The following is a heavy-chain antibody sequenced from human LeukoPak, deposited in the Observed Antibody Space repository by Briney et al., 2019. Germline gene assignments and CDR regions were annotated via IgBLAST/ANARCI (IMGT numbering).Heavy chain of an antibody. CDR1: GGSISSRSYY. Sequence: SETLSLTCTVSGGSISSRSYYWGWIRQPPGKGLEWIGSIYYSGSTYYNPSLKSRVTISVDTSKNQFSLKLSSVTAADTAVYYCARPPDCSSTSCYTGGDDAFDIWGQGTMVTVSS. CDR3: ARPPDCSSTSCYTGGDDAFDI. V-gene: IGHV4-39*07. D-gene: IGHD2-2*02. J-gene: IGHJ3*02. CDR2: IYYSGST.